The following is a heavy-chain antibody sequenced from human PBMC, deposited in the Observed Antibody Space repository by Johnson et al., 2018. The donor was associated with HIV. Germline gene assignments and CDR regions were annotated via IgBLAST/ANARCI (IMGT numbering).Heavy chain of an antibody. Sequence: VQLVESGGGVVQPGRSLRLSCAASGFTFSSYGMHWVRQAPGKGLEWVANINKDGRVKHYVDPVKGRFTISRDNAENSLYLQMNSLRAEDTAMYYCARYGLSYAFDIWGQGTVLTVSS. D-gene: IGHD2-2*01. J-gene: IGHJ3*02. CDR3: ARYGLSYAFDI. CDR1: GFTFSSYG. V-gene: IGHV3-7*01. CDR2: INKDGRVK.